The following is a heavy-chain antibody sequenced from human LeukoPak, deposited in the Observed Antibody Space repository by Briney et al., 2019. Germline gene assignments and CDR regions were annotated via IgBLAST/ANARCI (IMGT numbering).Heavy chain of an antibody. CDR2: ISRKISYI. Sequence: PGGPWRLSVPAFGSTLIGNNINWAGQPPGKGRDWFSSISRKISYIYYADSVKGRFTISRDNAKNSLYLQMNSLRAEDTAVYHCARDGRVASAAIRPTYYYGMDVWGQGTTVTVSS. CDR3: ARDGRVASAAIRPTYYYGMDV. D-gene: IGHD2-2*01. V-gene: IGHV3-21*01. J-gene: IGHJ6*02. CDR1: GSTLIGNN.